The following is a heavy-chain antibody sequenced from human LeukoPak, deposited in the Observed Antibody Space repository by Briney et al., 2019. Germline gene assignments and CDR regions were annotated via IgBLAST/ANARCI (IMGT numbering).Heavy chain of an antibody. D-gene: IGHD2-15*01. V-gene: IGHV3-23*01. Sequence: GGSLRLSCAASGFSGYAMSWVRQAPGRGLEWVSVISGSGGTTHYSDSVRGRFIVSRDKSKNTVYLQMNSLRAEDTALYFCVKEPSTPPYCSGGSCYFEYWGRETL. CDR3: VKEPSTPPYCSGGSCYFEY. J-gene: IGHJ4*02. CDR2: ISGSGGTT. CDR1: GFSGYA.